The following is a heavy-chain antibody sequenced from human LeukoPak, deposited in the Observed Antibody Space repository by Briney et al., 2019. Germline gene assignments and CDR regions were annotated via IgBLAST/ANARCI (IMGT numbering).Heavy chain of an antibody. D-gene: IGHD3-10*01. CDR2: INAGNGNT. J-gene: IGHJ4*02. Sequence: ASVKVSCKASGYTFTSYAMHWVRQAPGQRLEWMGWINAGNGNTKYSQEFQGRVTITRDTSASAVYMELSSLRSDDTAVYYCARGFTYGYYGSGSYSFFGYWGQGTLVTVSS. CDR1: GYTFTSYA. CDR3: ARGFTYGYYGSGSYSFFGY. V-gene: IGHV1-3*01.